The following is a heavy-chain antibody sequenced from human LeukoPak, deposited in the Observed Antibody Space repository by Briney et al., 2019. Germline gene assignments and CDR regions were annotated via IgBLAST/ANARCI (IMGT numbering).Heavy chain of an antibody. Sequence: GGSLRLSCAASGFTFSDYYMSWIRQAPGKGLEWVSYISSSSSYTNYADSVKGRFTISKDNAKNSLYLQMNSLRAEDTAVYYCAREESITEPRPPFVWGQGTLVTVSS. CDR3: AREESITEPRPPFV. CDR2: ISSSSSYT. CDR1: GFTFSDYY. D-gene: IGHD3-10*01. V-gene: IGHV3-11*06. J-gene: IGHJ4*02.